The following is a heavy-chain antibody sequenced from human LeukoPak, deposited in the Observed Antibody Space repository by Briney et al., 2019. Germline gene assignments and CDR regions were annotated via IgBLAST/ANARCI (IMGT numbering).Heavy chain of an antibody. Sequence: GGSLRLSCATSGFTFSSYAMNWVRQAPGKGLVWVSRIASDGSSTTYADSVKGRFSISRDNAKNTLYLQMNSLRVEDTAVYYCARGRPHGNDYWGQGTLVTVSS. D-gene: IGHD4-23*01. CDR3: ARGRPHGNDY. J-gene: IGHJ4*02. V-gene: IGHV3-74*01. CDR1: GFTFSSYA. CDR2: IASDGSST.